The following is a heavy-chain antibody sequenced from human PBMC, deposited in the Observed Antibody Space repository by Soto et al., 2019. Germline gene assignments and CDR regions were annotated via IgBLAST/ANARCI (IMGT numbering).Heavy chain of an antibody. D-gene: IGHD3-10*01. CDR1: GDTFNFYS. Sequence: QVQLVQSGAEVKKPGSSVKVSCKASGDTFNFYSINWVRQAPGLGLEWVGRFNPILSMSNSAQKFQGRVTLTADKSASTAEMVLSSLRSDDTAMYYWATSYGSGSRAFDYWGQGALVTVSS. V-gene: IGHV1-69*02. J-gene: IGHJ4*02. CDR2: FNPILSMS. CDR3: ATSYGSGSRAFDY.